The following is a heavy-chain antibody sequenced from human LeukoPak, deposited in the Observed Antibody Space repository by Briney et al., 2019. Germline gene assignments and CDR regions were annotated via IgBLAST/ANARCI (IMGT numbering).Heavy chain of an antibody. D-gene: IGHD3-9*01. J-gene: IGHJ6*02. CDR2: IYSGGST. CDR3: ARGDYDILTGYPQPYYYYYGMDV. Sequence: GGSLRLSCAASGFTVSSNYMSWVRQAPGKGLERVSVIYSGGSTYYADSVKGRFTISRDNSKNTLYLQMNSLRAEDTAVYYCARGDYDILTGYPQPYYYYYGMDVWGQGTTVTVSS. V-gene: IGHV3-66*01. CDR1: GFTVSSNY.